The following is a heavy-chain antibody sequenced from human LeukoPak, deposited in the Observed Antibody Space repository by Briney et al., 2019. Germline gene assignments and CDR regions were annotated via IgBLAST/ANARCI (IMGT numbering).Heavy chain of an antibody. D-gene: IGHD6-19*01. V-gene: IGHV3-33*01. CDR2: IWDDGGNK. CDR3: ARDRDSSDWYNEVFDY. Sequence: PGGSLRLSCAASGFTFTNYAMHWVRQAPGKGLEWVAVIWDDGGNKFYADSVKGRFTISRDNSKNTLYLQMNRLRAEDTAVYYCARDRDSSDWYNEVFDYWGQGTLVTVSS. CDR1: GFTFTNYA. J-gene: IGHJ4*02.